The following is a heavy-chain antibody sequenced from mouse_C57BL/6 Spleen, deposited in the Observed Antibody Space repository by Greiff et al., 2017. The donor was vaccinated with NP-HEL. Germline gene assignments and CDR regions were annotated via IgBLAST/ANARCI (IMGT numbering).Heavy chain of an antibody. D-gene: IGHD1-1*01. V-gene: IGHV6-3*01. CDR1: GFTFSNYW. CDR2: IRLKSDNYAT. CDR3: TGFYYGSSPYWYFDV. J-gene: IGHJ1*03. Sequence: EVMLVESGGGLVQPGGSMKLSCVASGFTFSNYWMNWVRQSPEKGLEWVAQIRLKSDNYATHYAESVKGRFTISRDDYKSSVYLQMNNLRAEDTGIYYCTGFYYGSSPYWYFDVWGTGTTVTVSS.